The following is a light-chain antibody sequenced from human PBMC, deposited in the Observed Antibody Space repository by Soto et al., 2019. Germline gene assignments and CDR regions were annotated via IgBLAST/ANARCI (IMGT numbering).Light chain of an antibody. CDR2: DDS. Sequence: SYELTQPASVSVAPGQTARITCGGNNVGSHRVHWYQQKPGQAPVLVVSDDSDRPSGIPERLSASNSGNTATLTISRVEAGDEADYYCQVWDSSSDHVVFGGGTKLTV. V-gene: IGLV3-21*02. CDR3: QVWDSSSDHVV. CDR1: NVGSHR. J-gene: IGLJ2*01.